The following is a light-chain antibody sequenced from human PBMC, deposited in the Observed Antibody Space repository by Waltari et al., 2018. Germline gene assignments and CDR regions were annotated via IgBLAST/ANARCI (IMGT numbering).Light chain of an antibody. CDR1: SSDVGSYDY. J-gene: IGLJ3*02. V-gene: IGLV2-11*01. Sequence: QSALTQPRSVSGSPGQSVTIPCPGTSSDVGSYDYVSWYQQHPGKAPKLIISDVTKRPSGVPDRFSGSKSGNMASLTISGLQAEDEADYYCCSYAGTYTWVFGGGTKLTVL. CDR3: CSYAGTYTWV. CDR2: DVT.